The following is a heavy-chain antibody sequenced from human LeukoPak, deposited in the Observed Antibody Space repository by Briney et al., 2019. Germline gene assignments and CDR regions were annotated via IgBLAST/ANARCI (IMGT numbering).Heavy chain of an antibody. CDR2: INPSGGST. CDR1: GYTFTRYY. V-gene: IGHV1-46*01. D-gene: IGHD2-15*01. Sequence: ASVKVSCKASGYTFTRYYMHWVRQAPGQGLEWTGIINPSGGSTSYAQKFQGRVTMTRDTSTSTVYMELSSLRSEDTAVYYCARYPRVVAANYGMDVWGQGTTVTVSS. J-gene: IGHJ6*02. CDR3: ARYPRVVAANYGMDV.